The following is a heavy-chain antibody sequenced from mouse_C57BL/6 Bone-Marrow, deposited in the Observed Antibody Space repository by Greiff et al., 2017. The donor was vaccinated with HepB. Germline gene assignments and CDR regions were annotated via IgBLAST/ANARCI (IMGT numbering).Heavy chain of an antibody. J-gene: IGHJ3*01. CDR2: IYPRSGNT. Sequence: VQLQQSGAELARPGASVKLSCKASGYTFTSYGISWVKQRTGQGLEWIGEIYPRSGNTYYNEKFKGKATLTADKSSSTSYMELRSLTSEDSAVYFCAKNYVGWFAYWGQGTLVTVSA. V-gene: IGHV1-81*01. D-gene: IGHD1-1*01. CDR1: GYTFTSYG. CDR3: AKNYVGWFAY.